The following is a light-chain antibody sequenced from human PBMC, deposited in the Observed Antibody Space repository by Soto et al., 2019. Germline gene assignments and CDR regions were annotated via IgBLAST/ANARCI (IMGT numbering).Light chain of an antibody. Sequence: DIRMTQSPSTLSASVGDRVTITCRASQSISSWLAWYQQKPGKAHKLLIYDASSLESGVPSRFSGSGSGTEFTLTISSLQPDDFATYYCQQYNSYPLTFGGGTKVEIK. CDR2: DAS. V-gene: IGKV1-5*01. CDR1: QSISSW. J-gene: IGKJ4*01. CDR3: QQYNSYPLT.